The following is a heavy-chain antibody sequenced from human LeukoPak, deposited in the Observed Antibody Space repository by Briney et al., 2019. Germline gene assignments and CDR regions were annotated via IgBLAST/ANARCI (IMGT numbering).Heavy chain of an antibody. CDR2: IKGDGTTA. D-gene: IGHD2-2*01. J-gene: IGHJ4*02. V-gene: IGHV3-74*01. Sequence: GGSLRLSCAASGFTFSRHWMHWVRQVPGKGMVWVSRIKGDGTTANYADFVKGRFTISRDNAKNTLYLEVNGLRAEDTAVYYCARVNVLTSEDTSTYRHFDYWGQGTLVTVSS. CDR1: GFTFSRHW. CDR3: ARVNVLTSEDTSTYRHFDY.